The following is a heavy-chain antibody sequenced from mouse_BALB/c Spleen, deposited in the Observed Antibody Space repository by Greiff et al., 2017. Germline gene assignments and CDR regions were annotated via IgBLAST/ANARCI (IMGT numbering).Heavy chain of an antibody. D-gene: IGHD2-14*01. CDR3: VREEVRQGAMDY. CDR1: GFTFNTYA. J-gene: IGHJ4*01. V-gene: IGHV10-1*02. CDR2: IRSKSNNYAT. Sequence: DVQLVESGGGLVQPKGSLKLSCAASGFTFNTYAMNWVRQAPGKGLEWVARIRSKSNNYATYYADSVKDRFTISRDDSQSMLYLQMNNLKTEDTAMYYGVREEVRQGAMDYWGQGTSVTVSS.